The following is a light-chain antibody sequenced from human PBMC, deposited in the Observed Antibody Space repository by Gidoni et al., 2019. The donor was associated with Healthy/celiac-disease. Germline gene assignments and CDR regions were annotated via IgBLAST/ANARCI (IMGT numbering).Light chain of an antibody. CDR1: QSVSSY. Sequence: RASQSVSSYLAWYQQKPGQAPRLLIYDASNRATGIPARFSGSGSGTDFTPTISSLEPEDFAVYYCQQRNNWPITFXXXTRLEIK. V-gene: IGKV3-11*01. CDR2: DAS. J-gene: IGKJ5*01. CDR3: QQRNNWPIT.